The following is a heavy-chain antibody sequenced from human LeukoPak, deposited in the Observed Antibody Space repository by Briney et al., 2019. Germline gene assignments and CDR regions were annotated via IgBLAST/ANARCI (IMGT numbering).Heavy chain of an antibody. Sequence: GGSLRLSCAASGFTFSSYAMSWVRQAPGKGLEWVAVISYDGSNKYYADSVKGRFTISRDNSKNTLYLQMNSLRAEDTAVYYCAKEPGIAAAGTNWFDPWGQGTLVTVSS. V-gene: IGHV3-30*18. J-gene: IGHJ5*02. D-gene: IGHD6-13*01. CDR1: GFTFSSYA. CDR2: ISYDGSNK. CDR3: AKEPGIAAAGTNWFDP.